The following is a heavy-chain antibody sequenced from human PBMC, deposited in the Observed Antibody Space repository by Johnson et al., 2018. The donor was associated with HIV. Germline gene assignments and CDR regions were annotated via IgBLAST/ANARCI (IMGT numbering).Heavy chain of an antibody. J-gene: IGHJ3*02. Sequence: QVQLVESGGGVVQSGGSLRLSCAASGFTFSSYAMHWVRQAPGKGLEWVAVISYDGSNKYYADSVKGRFTISRDNSKNTLYLQMNSLRAEDTAVYYCASLQDIVVVPAAIGAFDIWGQGTMVTVSS. CDR3: ASLQDIVVVPAAIGAFDI. D-gene: IGHD2-2*02. V-gene: IGHV3-30-3*01. CDR1: GFTFSSYA. CDR2: ISYDGSNK.